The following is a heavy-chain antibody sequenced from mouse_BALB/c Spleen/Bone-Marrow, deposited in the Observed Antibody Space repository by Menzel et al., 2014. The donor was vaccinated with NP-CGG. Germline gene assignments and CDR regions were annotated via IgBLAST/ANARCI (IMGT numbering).Heavy chain of an antibody. D-gene: IGHD1-1*01. J-gene: IGHJ4*01. CDR1: GFTFSSYG. CDR2: ISSGGSYT. V-gene: IGHV5-6*01. CDR3: ASTITTVVAEDAMDY. Sequence: DVHLVESGGDLVKPGGSLKLSCAASGFTFSSYGMSWVRQTPDKRLEWVVTISSGGSYTYYPDSVKGRFTISRDNAKNTLYLQMSSLKSEDTAMYYCASTITTVVAEDAMDYWGQGTSVTVSS.